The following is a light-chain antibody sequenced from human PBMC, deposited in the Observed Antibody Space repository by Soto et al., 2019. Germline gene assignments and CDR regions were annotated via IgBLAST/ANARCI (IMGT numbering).Light chain of an antibody. CDR3: GTWDSSLRGWV. J-gene: IGLJ3*02. V-gene: IGLV1-51*01. CDR1: SSNIGNNF. CDR2: DKD. Sequence: QAVVTQAPAVSAAPGQNVTISCSGRSSNIGNNFVAWFQQLPGTAPKLLIYDKDKRPSGILERFSGSKSGTSATLAITGLQTGDEADYYCGTWDSSLRGWVFGGGTKLTVL.